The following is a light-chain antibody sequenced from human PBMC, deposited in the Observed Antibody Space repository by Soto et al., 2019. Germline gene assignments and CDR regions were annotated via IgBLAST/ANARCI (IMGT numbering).Light chain of an antibody. CDR1: SSDVGGYNY. J-gene: IGLJ2*01. CDR3: SSYTSSSLRV. Sequence: QSALTQPASVSGSPGQSITISCTGTSSDVGGYNYVSWYQQHPGKAPKLMIYDVSNRPSGVSNRFSGSKSGNTASLTISGIQAEDEADYYCSSYTSSSLRVFGGGTKLTVL. CDR2: DVS. V-gene: IGLV2-14*01.